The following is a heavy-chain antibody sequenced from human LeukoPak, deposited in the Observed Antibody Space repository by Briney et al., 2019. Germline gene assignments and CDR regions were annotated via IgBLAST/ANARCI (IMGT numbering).Heavy chain of an antibody. Sequence: ESGPGLVKPSQTLSLTCTVSGGSISSGGYYWSWICQHPGKGLEWIGYIYYSGSTYYNPSLKSRVTISVDTSKNQFSLKLSSVTAADTAVYYCASRSSSWPYFDYWGQGTLVTVSS. J-gene: IGHJ4*02. CDR3: ASRSSSWPYFDY. CDR1: GGSISSGGYY. CDR2: IYYSGST. D-gene: IGHD6-13*01. V-gene: IGHV4-31*03.